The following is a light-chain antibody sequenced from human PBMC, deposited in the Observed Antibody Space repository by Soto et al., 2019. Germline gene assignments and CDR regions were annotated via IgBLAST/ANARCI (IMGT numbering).Light chain of an antibody. CDR2: GAS. Sequence: DIQMTQSPSFLSASVGDRVTITCQASQDISNYLNWYQQKPGKAPKLLIYGASNLETGVPSRFSGSGSGTDFTFTISSLQPEDIATYYCQQYYNLPITFGQGTRLEIK. CDR3: QQYYNLPIT. J-gene: IGKJ5*01. V-gene: IGKV1-33*01. CDR1: QDISNY.